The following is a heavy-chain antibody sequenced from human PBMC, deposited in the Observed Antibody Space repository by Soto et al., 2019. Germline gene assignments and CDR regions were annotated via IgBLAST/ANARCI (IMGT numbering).Heavy chain of an antibody. Sequence: QVLLVESGGGVVQPGRSLRLSCAASEFTFSTYPMHWVRQAPGKGLEWVAVISYDGTNKYYADSVKGRFTISRDNSKNTLSLQMNSLRADDTAVYYCARGASDFWNAYPEIHFFDYCGQGAPVFVSS. CDR3: ARGASDFWNAYPEIHFFDY. D-gene: IGHD3-3*01. V-gene: IGHV3-30-3*01. CDR1: EFTFSTYP. J-gene: IGHJ4*02. CDR2: ISYDGTNK.